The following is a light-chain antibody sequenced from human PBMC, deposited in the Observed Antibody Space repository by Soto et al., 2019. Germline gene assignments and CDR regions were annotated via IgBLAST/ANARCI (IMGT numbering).Light chain of an antibody. CDR1: SSDVGGYNY. CDR2: DVS. J-gene: IGLJ2*01. V-gene: IGLV2-14*01. CDR3: SSYTGSSTLVV. Sequence: QSALTQPASASGSPGQSITISCTGTSSDVGGYNYVSWYQQHPGKAPKLMIFDVSNRPSGVSNRFSGSKSGDTASLTIAGLQAGDEADYYCSSYTGSSTLVVFGGGTKLTVL.